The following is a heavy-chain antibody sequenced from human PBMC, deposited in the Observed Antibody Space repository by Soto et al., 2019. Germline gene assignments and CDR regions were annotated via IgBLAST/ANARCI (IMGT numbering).Heavy chain of an antibody. CDR2: INGGNVNT. V-gene: IGHV1-3*01. CDR1: GYIFTDHS. CDR3: ARGLKYCSSTSCYRYHFEY. J-gene: IGHJ4*02. Sequence: QVQLVQSGAEVKKPGASVKISCKASGYIFTDHSIHWVRQAPGQRPEWMGWINGGNVNTKYSEKFQGRVTITRDTSATTAYLELRSLTSEDTAVYYCARGLKYCSSTSCYRYHFEYWGQGTLVAVSS. D-gene: IGHD2-2*01.